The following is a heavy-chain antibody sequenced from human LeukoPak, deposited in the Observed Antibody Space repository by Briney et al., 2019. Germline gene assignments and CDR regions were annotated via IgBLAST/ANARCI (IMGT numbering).Heavy chain of an antibody. V-gene: IGHV1-2*02. CDR3: ARDQHMIVVVQDYYYYMDV. CDR1: GYTFTSYY. D-gene: IGHD3-22*01. CDR2: INPNSGGT. J-gene: IGHJ6*03. Sequence: GASVKVSCKASGYTFTSYYMHWVRQAPGQGLEWMGWINPNSGGTNYAQKFQGRVTMTRDTSISTAYMELSRLRSDDTAVYYCARDQHMIVVVQDYYYYMDVWGKGTTVTVSS.